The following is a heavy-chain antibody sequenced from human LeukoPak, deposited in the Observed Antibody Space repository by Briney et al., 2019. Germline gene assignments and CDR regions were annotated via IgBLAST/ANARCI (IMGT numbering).Heavy chain of an antibody. D-gene: IGHD6-19*01. CDR2: ITDDGYNT. V-gene: IGHV3-23*01. CDR3: AKDLSYTSGASDH. CDR1: GFTFSAFA. Sequence: GGSLRLSCAASGFTFSAFAMTWVRQAPGKGLEWVSTITDDGYNTYSADSVKGRITFSRDNSKNTLSLQLRSLRAEDTAVYYRAKDLSYTSGASDHWGQGTLVTVSS. J-gene: IGHJ4*02.